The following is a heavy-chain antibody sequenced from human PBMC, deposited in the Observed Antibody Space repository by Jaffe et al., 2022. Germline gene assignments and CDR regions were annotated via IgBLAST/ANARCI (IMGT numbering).Heavy chain of an antibody. CDR3: ARAKGRWLVRYLGENPNNNNYYFDY. CDR2: IYTSGST. CDR1: GGSISSGSYY. Sequence: QVQLQESGPGLVKPSQTLSLTCTVSGGSISSGSYYWSWIRQPAGKGLEWIGRIYTSGSTNYNPSLKSRVTISVDTSKNQFSLKLSSVTAADTAVYYCARAKGRWLVRYLGENPNNNNYYFDYWGQGTLVTVSS. J-gene: IGHJ4*02. D-gene: IGHD6-19*01. V-gene: IGHV4-61*02.